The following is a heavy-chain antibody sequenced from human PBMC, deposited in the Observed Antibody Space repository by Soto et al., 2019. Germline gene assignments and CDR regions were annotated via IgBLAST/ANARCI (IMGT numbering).Heavy chain of an antibody. V-gene: IGHV1-8*02. CDR3: VRVYGEIDY. Sequence: ASVKVSCKASGYTFTNYDINWVRQATGQGLEWMGWMNPKSGNTGYAQQFQGRVIMTRSTPISTAYLELSSLRSEDTAVYYCVRVYGEIDYWGPGTLVTVSS. CDR1: GYTFTNYD. D-gene: IGHD4-17*01. CDR2: MNPKSGNT. J-gene: IGHJ4*02.